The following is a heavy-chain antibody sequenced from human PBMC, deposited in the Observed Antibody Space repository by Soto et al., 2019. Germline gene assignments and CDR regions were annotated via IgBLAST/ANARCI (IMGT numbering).Heavy chain of an antibody. Sequence: EAQLLESGGDLGQPGGSLRLSCTASGFAFSTFGMSWVRQAPGKGLEWVSGISNSGYDTYYADSVKGRFTISRDNSKNTLYLQMSSLRGDDTAVYYCASNSMTHDYWGQGTLVTVSS. J-gene: IGHJ4*02. CDR2: ISNSGYDT. CDR1: GFAFSTFG. D-gene: IGHD3-22*01. V-gene: IGHV3-23*01. CDR3: ASNSMTHDY.